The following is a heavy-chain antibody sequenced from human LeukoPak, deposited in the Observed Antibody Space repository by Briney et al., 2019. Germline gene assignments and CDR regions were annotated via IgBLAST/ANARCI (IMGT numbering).Heavy chain of an antibody. D-gene: IGHD4-17*01. V-gene: IGHV3-49*04. Sequence: GGSPRPSCTASGFTFCDFAISWGRQAPGEGLEWGGLIRSKAYGGTTEYAASVKGRFTISRDDSKSIAYLQMNSLKTVDTAVYYCTRGMTTVTTNWFDPWGQGTLVTVSS. CDR3: TRGMTTVTTNWFDP. CDR2: IRSKAYGGTT. CDR1: GFTFCDFA. J-gene: IGHJ5*02.